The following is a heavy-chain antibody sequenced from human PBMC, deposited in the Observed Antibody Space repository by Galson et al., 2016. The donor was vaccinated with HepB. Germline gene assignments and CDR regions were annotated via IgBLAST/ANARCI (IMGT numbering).Heavy chain of an antibody. CDR2: IYSDTST. Sequence: SLRLSCATSGFTFTHHQMHWVRQVPGQGLEWVSTIYSDTSTYYADSVKGRFTISRDNSKNTLYLQMNSLRAEDTAIYYCARVPDYSPTFFDYWGQGTLVTVSA. D-gene: IGHD3-9*01. CDR1: GFTFTHHQ. V-gene: IGHV3-53*01. J-gene: IGHJ4*02. CDR3: ARVPDYSPTFFDY.